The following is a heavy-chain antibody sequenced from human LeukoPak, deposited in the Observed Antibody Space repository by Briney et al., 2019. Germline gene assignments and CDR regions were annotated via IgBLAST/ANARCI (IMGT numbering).Heavy chain of an antibody. J-gene: IGHJ5*02. CDR2: FDPEDGET. V-gene: IGHV1-24*01. CDR3: ATDRVRGCSSTSCYVYGFDP. Sequence: ASVKVSCKVSGYTLTELSMHWVRQSPGKGLEWMGGFDPEDGETIYAQKFQGRVTMTEDTSTDTAYMELSSLRSEDTAVYYCATDRVRGCSSTSCYVYGFDPWGQGTLVTVSS. D-gene: IGHD2-2*01. CDR1: GYTLTELS.